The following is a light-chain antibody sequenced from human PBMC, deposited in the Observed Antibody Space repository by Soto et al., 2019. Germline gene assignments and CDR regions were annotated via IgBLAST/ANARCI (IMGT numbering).Light chain of an antibody. CDR2: AAS. Sequence: AIQMTQSPSSLSESVGDRVTITCRASQGIRNDLGWYQQKPGKAPKLLIYAASSLQSGVPSRFSGSGSGTDFTLTIRSLQPEDFATYYCLQDYNYPRTFGQGTKVDIK. CDR3: LQDYNYPRT. J-gene: IGKJ1*01. CDR1: QGIRND. V-gene: IGKV1-6*01.